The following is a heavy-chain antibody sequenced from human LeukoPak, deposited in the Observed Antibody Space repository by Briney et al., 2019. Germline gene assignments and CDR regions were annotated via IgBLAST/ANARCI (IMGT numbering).Heavy chain of an antibody. Sequence: SETLSLTCTVSGGSISSGGYYWSLIRQPPGKGLEFIGYIAASGTTKHNPSLKSRVTLSMDTSKNQFSLKLRSVTAADTAVYFCARFPYLEGFDYWGQGTQVIVSS. CDR3: ARFPYLEGFDY. CDR2: IAASGTT. CDR1: GGSISSGGYY. V-gene: IGHV4-61*08. D-gene: IGHD2-21*01. J-gene: IGHJ4*02.